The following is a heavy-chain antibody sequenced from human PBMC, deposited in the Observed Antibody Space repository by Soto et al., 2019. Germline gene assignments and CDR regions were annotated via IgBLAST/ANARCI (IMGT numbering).Heavy chain of an antibody. J-gene: IGHJ4*02. D-gene: IGHD2-15*01. Sequence: QVQLVESGGGVVQPGRSLRLSCAASGFTFSSYGMHWVRQAPGKGLEWVAVIWYDGSNKYYADSVKGRFTISRDNSKNTLYMQMNSRRAEDTALYYCARDGYCSGGSCYSVPVFDYWGQGTLVTVSS. CDR2: IWYDGSNK. CDR3: ARDGYCSGGSCYSVPVFDY. CDR1: GFTFSSYG. V-gene: IGHV3-33*01.